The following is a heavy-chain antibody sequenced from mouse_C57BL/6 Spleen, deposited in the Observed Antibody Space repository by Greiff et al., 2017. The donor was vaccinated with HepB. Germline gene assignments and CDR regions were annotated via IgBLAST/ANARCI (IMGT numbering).Heavy chain of an antibody. CDR3: ARGGSNYGYAMDY. CDR2: INPNNGGT. CDR1: GYTFTDYY. D-gene: IGHD2-5*01. Sequence: VQLQQSGPELVKPGASVKISCKASGYTFTDYYMNWVKQSHGKSLEWIGDINPNNGGTSYNQKFKGKATLTVDKSSSTAYMELRSLTSEDSAVYYCARGGSNYGYAMDYWGQGTSVTVSP. V-gene: IGHV1-26*01. J-gene: IGHJ4*01.